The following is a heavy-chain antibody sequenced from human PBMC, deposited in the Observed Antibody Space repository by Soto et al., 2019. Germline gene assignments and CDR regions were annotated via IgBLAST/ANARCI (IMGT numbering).Heavy chain of an antibody. CDR2: IYHSGST. CDR3: ARAILELRGNWFDP. J-gene: IGHJ5*02. D-gene: IGHD1-7*01. CDR1: GGSICSGGYS. Sequence: PSETLSLTCAVSGGSICSGGYSWSWIRQPPGKGLEWIGYIYHSGSTYYNPSLKSRVTISVDRSKNQFSLKLRSVTAAATAVYYCARAILELRGNWFDPWGPGTLVTVSS. V-gene: IGHV4-30-2*01.